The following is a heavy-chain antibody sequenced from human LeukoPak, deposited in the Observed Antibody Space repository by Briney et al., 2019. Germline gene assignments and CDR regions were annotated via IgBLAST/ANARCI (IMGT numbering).Heavy chain of an antibody. CDR2: IYYSGST. Sequence: SETLSLTCTVSGGSISSYYWSWIRQPPGKGLEWIGYIYYSGSTNYNPSLKSRVTISVDTSKNQFSLKLSSVTAADTAVYYCARDQRSGSWPRTFDIWGQGTMVTVSS. J-gene: IGHJ3*02. CDR3: ARDQRSGSWPRTFDI. CDR1: GGSISSYY. D-gene: IGHD6-13*01. V-gene: IGHV4-59*01.